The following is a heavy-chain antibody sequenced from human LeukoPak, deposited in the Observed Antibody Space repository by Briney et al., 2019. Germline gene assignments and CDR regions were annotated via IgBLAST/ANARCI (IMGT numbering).Heavy chain of an antibody. CDR1: GFIFSSYW. CDR3: AKGSSYHVDV. J-gene: IGHJ6*03. V-gene: IGHV3-74*01. Sequence: GGSLRLSCAASGFIFSSYWMHWVRHAPGKGLAWVSRINTDGSSTSYADSVKGRFTISRDNPKNTLYLQMNSLREDDTAIYYCAKGSSYHVDVWGKGTTVTISS. CDR2: INTDGSST.